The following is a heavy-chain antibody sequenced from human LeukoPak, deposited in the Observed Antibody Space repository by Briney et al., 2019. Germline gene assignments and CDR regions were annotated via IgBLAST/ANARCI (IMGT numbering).Heavy chain of an antibody. CDR2: ISGSGGST. CDR3: AKVEAGVVIIPPFDY. Sequence: PGGSLRLSCAASGFTFSSYAMSWVRQAPGKGLEWVSAISGSGGSTYYADSVKGRFTISRDNSKNTLYLQMNSLRAEDTAVYYCAKVEAGVVIIPPFDYWGQGTLVTVSS. V-gene: IGHV3-23*01. CDR1: GFTFSSYA. J-gene: IGHJ4*02. D-gene: IGHD3-3*01.